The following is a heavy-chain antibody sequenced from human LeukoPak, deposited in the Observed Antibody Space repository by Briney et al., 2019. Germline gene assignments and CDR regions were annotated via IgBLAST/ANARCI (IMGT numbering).Heavy chain of an antibody. CDR1: GFTVSSHA. J-gene: IGHJ5*01. CDR2: IGGAGDT. Sequence: GGSLRLSCAVSGFTVSSHAMGWVRQASGKGLEWVSLIGGAGDTFYADSVKGRFVLSRDNSRNTVYLQMNSLRAEDTATYYCVKDYCHGGFCPFPFFDSWGQGTLVTVSS. CDR3: VKDYCHGGFCPFPFFDS. D-gene: IGHD2-15*01. V-gene: IGHV3-23*01.